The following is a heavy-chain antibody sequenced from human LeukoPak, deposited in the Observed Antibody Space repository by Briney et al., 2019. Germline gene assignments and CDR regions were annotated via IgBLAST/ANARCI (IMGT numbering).Heavy chain of an antibody. V-gene: IGHV1-8*03. CDR1: GYTFTSYD. D-gene: IGHD3-22*01. CDR2: MNPNSGNT. J-gene: IGHJ5*02. CDR3: AGFLRVSGSFGNSGYYSWFDP. Sequence: EASVKVSCKASGYTFTSYDINWVRQAPGQGLEWMGWMNPNSGNTGYAQKFQGRVTITRNTSISTAYMELSSLRSEDTAVYYCAGFLRVSGSFGNSGYYSWFDPWGQGTLVTVSS.